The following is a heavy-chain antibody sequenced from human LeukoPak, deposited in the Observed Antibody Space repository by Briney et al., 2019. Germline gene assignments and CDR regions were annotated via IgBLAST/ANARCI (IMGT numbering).Heavy chain of an antibody. D-gene: IGHD3-22*01. CDR1: GFAFSSRI. J-gene: IGHJ4*02. CDR2: IYSDGST. CDR3: ARDSPYDSCGYRF. Sequence: GGSLRLSCAASGFAFSSRIMSWVRQAPGKGLEWVSIIYSDGSTYYADSVKGRFTISRDNSNNTLYLQMNSLRAEDTAVYYCARDSPYDSCGYRFWGQGTLVTVSP. V-gene: IGHV3-53*01.